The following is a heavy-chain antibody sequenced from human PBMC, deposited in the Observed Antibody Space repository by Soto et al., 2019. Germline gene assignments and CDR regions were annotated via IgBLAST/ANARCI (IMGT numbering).Heavy chain of an antibody. J-gene: IGHJ4*02. CDR3: XXXXXXXXXXXXXFXX. CDR1: GFTFSNYG. CDR2: VSYDGSDK. Sequence: QVQLVESGGGVVQPGRSLRLSCAASGFTFSNYGMHWVXXXXXXXXXXXAFVSYDGSDKYYADSVKGRFTVSRDNSKNTLXLQMNXXXAEXXXXXXXXXXXXXXXXXXXXFXXXGQGTLVTVSS. V-gene: IGHV3-30*03.